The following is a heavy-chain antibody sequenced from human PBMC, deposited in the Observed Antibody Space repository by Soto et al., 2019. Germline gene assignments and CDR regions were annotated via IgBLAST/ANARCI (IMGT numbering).Heavy chain of an antibody. V-gene: IGHV5-51*01. CDR3: ARRSEFYYYYYGMDV. Sequence: GESLKISCKGSGYSFTSYWIGWVRQMPGKGLEWMGIIYPGDSDTRYSPSFQGQVTISADKSISTAHLQWSSLKASDTAMYYCARRSEFYYYYYGMDVWGQGTTVTVSS. J-gene: IGHJ6*02. CDR2: IYPGDSDT. D-gene: IGHD6-25*01. CDR1: GYSFTSYW.